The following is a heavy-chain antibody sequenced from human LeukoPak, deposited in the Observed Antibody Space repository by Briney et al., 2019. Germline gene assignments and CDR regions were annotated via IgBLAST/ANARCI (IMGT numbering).Heavy chain of an antibody. CDR2: IYPSGST. V-gene: IGHV4-4*02. D-gene: IGHD2-8*02. CDR1: GASISSRNW. Sequence: SETLSLTCAVSGASISSRNWWSWVRRPPGKGLEWIGEIYPSGSTNYNPSLKSRVTISIDKSKNQFFLKLSSVTAADTAVYYCARDTGGRGRLDAFDIWGQGTMVTVSS. CDR3: ARDTGGRGRLDAFDI. J-gene: IGHJ3*02.